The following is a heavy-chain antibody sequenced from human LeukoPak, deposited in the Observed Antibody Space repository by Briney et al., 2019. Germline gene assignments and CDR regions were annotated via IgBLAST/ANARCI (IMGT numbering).Heavy chain of an antibody. CDR1: GGSISSYY. D-gene: IGHD2-15*01. J-gene: IGHJ4*02. V-gene: IGHV4-59*01. CDR3: GRDSHYFFSGGSRYAY. Sequence: SETLSLTCTVSGGSISSYYWSWIRQPPGKGLEWIGYIYYSGSTNYNPSLKSRVTISVDTSKNQFSLKLSSVTAADTAVYYCGRDSHYFFSGGSRYAYWGQGTLVTVSS. CDR2: IYYSGST.